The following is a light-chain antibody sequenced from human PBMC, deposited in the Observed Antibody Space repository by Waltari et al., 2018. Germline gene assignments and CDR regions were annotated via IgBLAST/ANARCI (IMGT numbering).Light chain of an antibody. J-gene: IGLJ3*02. CDR2: DVS. CDR1: SSDVGSYNS. CDR3: SSQSSNTIVL. Sequence: QSALTQPASVSGSPGQSVTISCTGTSSDVGSYNSVSWYQDHPGQGPKVIIYDVSDRPSGVSARFSGSKSGNTASLTISGLQAEDEADYYCSSQSSNTIVLFGGGTKVTVL. V-gene: IGLV2-14*03.